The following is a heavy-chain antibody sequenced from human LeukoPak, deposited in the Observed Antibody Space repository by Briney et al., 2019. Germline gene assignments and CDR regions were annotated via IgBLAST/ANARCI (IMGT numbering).Heavy chain of an antibody. CDR2: FYTSGST. CDR3: AREVYDSSGYPRVYFDY. V-gene: IGHV4-4*07. D-gene: IGHD3-22*01. Sequence: SETLSLTCTVSSASISSYYWSWIRQPAGKGLEWIGRFYTSGSTKYNPSLKSRVTMSVDASKNQFSLKLNFVTAADTAVYYCAREVYDSSGYPRVYFDYWGQGTLVTVSS. CDR1: SASISSYY. J-gene: IGHJ4*02.